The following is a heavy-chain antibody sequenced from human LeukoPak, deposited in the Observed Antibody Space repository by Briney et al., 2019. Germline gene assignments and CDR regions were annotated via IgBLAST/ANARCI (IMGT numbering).Heavy chain of an antibody. CDR1: GFTFSDYY. J-gene: IGHJ4*02. V-gene: IGHV3-11*04. CDR3: ARSVVAATETFDY. CDR2: ISSSTSTI. Sequence: GGSLRLSCAASGFTFSDYYMSWIRQAPGKGLEWVSYISSSTSTIYYADSVKGRFTISRDNAKNSLCLQMNSLRAEDTAVYYCARSVVAATETFDYWGQGTLVTVSS. D-gene: IGHD2-15*01.